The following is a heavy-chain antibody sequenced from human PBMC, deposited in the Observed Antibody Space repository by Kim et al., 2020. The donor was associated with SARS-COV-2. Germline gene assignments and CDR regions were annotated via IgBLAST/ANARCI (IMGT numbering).Heavy chain of an antibody. V-gene: IGHV4-39*07. Sequence: SETLSLTCTVSGGSIISSTHYWGWVRQAPGKGLEWIGSVFDDGKTWSDPSLKSRVTLSIDKSNNQFFLRLTSVTAADTAVYFCVKVDEEFDNWGQGTLVTVSS. CDR1: GGSIISSTHY. J-gene: IGHJ4*02. CDR3: VKVDEEFDN. CDR2: VFDDGKT.